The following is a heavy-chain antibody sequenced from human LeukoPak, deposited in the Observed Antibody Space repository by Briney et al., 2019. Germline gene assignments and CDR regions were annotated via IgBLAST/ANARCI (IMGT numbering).Heavy chain of an antibody. J-gene: IGHJ4*02. V-gene: IGHV3-30*01. Sequence: GGSLRLSCAASGFTFSSYAMHWVRQAPGKGLKWVAVISYDGSNKYYADSVKGRFTISRDNSKNTLYLQMNSLRAEDTAAYYCARDGPAALDYWGQGTLVTVSS. CDR3: ARDGPAALDY. CDR2: ISYDGSNK. D-gene: IGHD2-2*01. CDR1: GFTFSSYA.